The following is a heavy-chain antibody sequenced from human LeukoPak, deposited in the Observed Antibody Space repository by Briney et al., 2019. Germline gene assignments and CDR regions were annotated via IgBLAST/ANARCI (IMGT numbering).Heavy chain of an antibody. D-gene: IGHD4-11*01. V-gene: IGHV4-34*01. CDR2: INHSGST. CDR1: GGSFSGYY. Sequence: SETLSLTCAVYGGSFSGYYWSWIRQPPGKGLEWIGEINHSGSTNYNPSLKSRVTISVDTSKNQFSLKLSSVTAADTAVYYCARGNALFYSRNSYFQHWGQGTLVTVSS. J-gene: IGHJ1*01. CDR3: ARGNALFYSRNSYFQH.